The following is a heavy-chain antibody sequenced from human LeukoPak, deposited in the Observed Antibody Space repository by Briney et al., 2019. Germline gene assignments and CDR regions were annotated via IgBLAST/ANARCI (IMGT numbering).Heavy chain of an antibody. J-gene: IGHJ4*02. Sequence: GGSLRLSCTASGFTFSSYAMNWVRQAPGKGLEWVSAISTSPSSMYYADSVKGRFTISRDNAKNSLYLQMNSLRDEDTAVYYCARGGTYCGDGCYGTEYWGQGTLVTVSS. CDR3: ARGGTYCGDGCYGTEY. D-gene: IGHD2-21*02. CDR1: GFTFSSYA. V-gene: IGHV3-21*06. CDR2: ISTSPSSM.